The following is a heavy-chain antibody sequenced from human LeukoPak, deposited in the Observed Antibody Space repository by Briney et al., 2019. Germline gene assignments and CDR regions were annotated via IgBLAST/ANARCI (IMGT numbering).Heavy chain of an antibody. D-gene: IGHD3-22*01. J-gene: IGHJ2*01. CDR1: GFTFSSYG. V-gene: IGHV3-30*02. Sequence: GGSLRLSCAASGFTFSSYGMHWVRQAPGKGLEWVAFIRYDGSNKYYADSVKGRFTISRDNAKNTLYLQMNSLRAEDTAVYYCARSSGYPLRYFDLWGRGTLVTVSS. CDR3: ARSSGYPLRYFDL. CDR2: IRYDGSNK.